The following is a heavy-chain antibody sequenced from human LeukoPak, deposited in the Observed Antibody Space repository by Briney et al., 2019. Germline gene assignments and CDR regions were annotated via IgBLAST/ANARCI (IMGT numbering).Heavy chain of an antibody. CDR2: INPSGGST. CDR1: GYTFTSYY. CDR3: ARGPPLRITFGGVIVY. J-gene: IGHJ4*02. V-gene: IGHV1-46*01. D-gene: IGHD3-16*01. Sequence: ASVKVSCKASGYTFTSYYMHWVRQAPGQGLEWMGIINPSGGSTSYAQKFQGRVTMTRDTSTSTVYMELSSLRSEDTAVYYCARGPPLRITFGGVIVYWGQGTLVIVSS.